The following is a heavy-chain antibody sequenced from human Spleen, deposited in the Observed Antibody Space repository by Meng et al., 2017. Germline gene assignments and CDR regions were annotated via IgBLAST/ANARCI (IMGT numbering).Heavy chain of an antibody. V-gene: IGHV4/OR15-8*02. CDR1: GGSISSIDW. J-gene: IGHJ4*02. CDR3: ASWIYSCGWQ. CDR2: IYHGGDT. D-gene: IGHD6-19*01. Sequence: QGQRQGSGPGLVKPSGTLSLTCVVSGGSISSIDWWSWVRQPPGKGLEWIGEIYHGGDTNYNPSLKSRVTIAIDRSKNQFSLKLSSVTAADTAVYYCASWIYSCGWQWGQGTLVTVSS.